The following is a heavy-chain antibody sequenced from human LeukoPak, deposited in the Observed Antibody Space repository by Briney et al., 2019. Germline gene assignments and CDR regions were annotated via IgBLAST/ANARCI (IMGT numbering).Heavy chain of an antibody. V-gene: IGHV3-33*05. CDR2: LSFDGSNE. CDR3: ARDPSHTFDF. J-gene: IGHJ3*01. Sequence: QPGGSLRLSCAASGFIFTNHGMHWVRQAPGKGLEWVACLSFDGSNEYYADSVKGRFTVSRDPSRNTLYLQMNSLSAEDTAVYYCARDPSHTFDFWGQGTMVTVSP. CDR1: GFIFTNHG.